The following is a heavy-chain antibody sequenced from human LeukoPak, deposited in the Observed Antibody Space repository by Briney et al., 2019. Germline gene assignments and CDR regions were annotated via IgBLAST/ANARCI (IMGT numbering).Heavy chain of an antibody. CDR1: GYTFTSYY. Sequence: ASVKVSCKASGYTFTSYYMHWVRQAPGQGLEWMGIINPSGGSTSYAQKFQGRVTMTRDTSTSTVYMGLSSLRSEDTAVYYCARDKIPFRYYDSSGPFDYWGQGTLVTVSS. V-gene: IGHV1-46*01. CDR3: ARDKIPFRYYDSSGPFDY. J-gene: IGHJ4*02. D-gene: IGHD3-22*01. CDR2: INPSGGST.